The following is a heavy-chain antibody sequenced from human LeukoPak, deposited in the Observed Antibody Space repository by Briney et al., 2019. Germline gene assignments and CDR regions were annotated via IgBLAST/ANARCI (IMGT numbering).Heavy chain of an antibody. Sequence: GASVNVSCKASGYTFTSYYMHWVRQAPGQGLEWMGIINPSGGSTSYAQKFQGRVTMTRDTFTSTVYMELSSLRSEDTAVYYCARDPGSHGYNDYWGQGTLVTVSS. D-gene: IGHD5-24*01. J-gene: IGHJ4*02. CDR3: ARDPGSHGYNDY. V-gene: IGHV1-46*01. CDR2: INPSGGST. CDR1: GYTFTSYY.